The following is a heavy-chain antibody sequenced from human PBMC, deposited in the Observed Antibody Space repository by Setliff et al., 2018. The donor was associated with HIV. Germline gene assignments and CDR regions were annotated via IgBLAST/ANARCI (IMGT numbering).Heavy chain of an antibody. V-gene: IGHV3-9*03. D-gene: IGHD3-22*01. CDR3: VKDIGAYYYDNSGYNAFHI. J-gene: IGHJ3*02. Sequence: PGGSLRLSCAASGFVFSDFWMSWARKAPGKGLEWVSGISWNSGSLGYADSVKGRFTISRDNAKKSLYLQMNSLRAEDMALYYCVKDIGAYYYDNSGYNAFHIWGQGTKVTVSS. CDR1: GFVFSDFW. CDR2: ISWNSGSL.